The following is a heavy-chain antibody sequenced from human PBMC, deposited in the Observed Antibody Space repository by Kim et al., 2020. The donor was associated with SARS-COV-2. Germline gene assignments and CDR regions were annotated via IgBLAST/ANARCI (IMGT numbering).Heavy chain of an antibody. Sequence: GGSLRLSCAASGFTFSSYAMSWVRQAPGKGLEWVSAISGSGGSTYYADSVKGRFTISRDNSKNTLYLQMNSLRAEDTAVYYCAKGKAGPSTLYYGMDVWGQGTTVTVSS. J-gene: IGHJ6*02. CDR2: ISGSGGST. CDR3: AKGKAGPSTLYYGMDV. V-gene: IGHV3-23*01. D-gene: IGHD6-19*01. CDR1: GFTFSSYA.